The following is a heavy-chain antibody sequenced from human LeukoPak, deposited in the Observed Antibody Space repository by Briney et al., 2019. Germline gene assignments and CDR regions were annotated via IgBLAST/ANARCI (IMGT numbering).Heavy chain of an antibody. CDR1: GFTFSSYA. V-gene: IGHV3-23*01. CDR3: EKGGTGSYYPIYFGF. J-gene: IGHJ4*02. Sequence: GGSLRLSCAASGFTFSSYAMSWVRQAPGKGLEWVSAISGSGSSTYYADSVKGRFTISRDNSKNTLYLQMNSLRAEDTAVYYCEKGGTGSYYPIYFGFWGQGTLVSVSS. D-gene: IGHD3-10*01. CDR2: ISGSGSST.